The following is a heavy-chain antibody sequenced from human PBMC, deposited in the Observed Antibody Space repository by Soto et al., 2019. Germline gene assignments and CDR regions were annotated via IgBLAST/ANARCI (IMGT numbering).Heavy chain of an antibody. D-gene: IGHD3-22*01. CDR2: IYHSGST. J-gene: IGHJ3*02. CDR3: ARVFRFHDSSGHDAFDI. Sequence: QVQLQESGPGLVKPSGTLSLTCAVSGGSISSSNWWSWVRQPPGKGLEWIGEIYHSGSTNYNPSLKSRVTISQDTSKNQFSLRLSSVTAADTAVYYCARVFRFHDSSGHDAFDIWGQGAVVTVSS. V-gene: IGHV4-4*02. CDR1: GGSISSSNW.